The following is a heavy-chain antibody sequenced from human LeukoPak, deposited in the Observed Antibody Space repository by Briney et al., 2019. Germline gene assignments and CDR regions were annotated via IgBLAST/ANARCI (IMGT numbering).Heavy chain of an antibody. CDR3: ARENSGPYFDY. CDR1: GFTFSNYW. CDR2: IKQDGSEK. J-gene: IGHJ4*02. Sequence: PGGSLRLSCAASGFTFSNYWMSWVRQAPGKGLEWVANIKQDGSEKYYVDSVKGRFTISRDNAKNSLYLQMNSLRAEDTAVYYCARENSGPYFDYWGQGTLVTVSS. V-gene: IGHV3-7*01. D-gene: IGHD1-26*01.